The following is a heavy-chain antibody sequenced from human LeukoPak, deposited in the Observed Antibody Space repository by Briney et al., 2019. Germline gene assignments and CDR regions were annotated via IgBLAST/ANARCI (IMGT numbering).Heavy chain of an antibody. J-gene: IGHJ4*02. V-gene: IGHV3-21*01. CDR2: ISSSSSYI. Sequence: GGSLRLSCAAFGFTFSSYSMNWVRQAPGKGLEWVSSISSSSSYIYYADSVKGRFTISRDNAKNSLYLQMNSLRAEDTAVYYCARDLAVPAADYWGQGTLVTVSS. CDR1: GFTFSSYS. CDR3: ARDLAVPAADY. D-gene: IGHD2-2*01.